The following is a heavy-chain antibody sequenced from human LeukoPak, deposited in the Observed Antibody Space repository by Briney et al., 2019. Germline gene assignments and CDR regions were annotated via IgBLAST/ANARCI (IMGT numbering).Heavy chain of an antibody. Sequence: ASVKVSCKASGYTFTSYGISWVRQAPGQRPEWMGWMSPNSGDTGYAQKFQDRVTMTRNTSISTAYMELSSLRSDDTAVYYCARGPPNWGYDYWGPGTLVTVSS. CDR2: MSPNSGDT. D-gene: IGHD7-27*01. V-gene: IGHV1-8*02. CDR1: GYTFTSYG. CDR3: ARGPPNWGYDY. J-gene: IGHJ4*02.